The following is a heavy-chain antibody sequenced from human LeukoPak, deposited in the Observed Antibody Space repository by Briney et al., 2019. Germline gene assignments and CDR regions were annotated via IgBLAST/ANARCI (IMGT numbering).Heavy chain of an antibody. J-gene: IGHJ4*02. D-gene: IGHD1-26*01. CDR1: GYTFTGYY. CDR3: ARRFRSGSYYFDS. CDR2: INPNSGGT. Sequence: ASVKVSCKASGYTFTGYYMHWVRQAPGQGLEWMGRINPNSGGTNYAQKFQGRVTMTRDTSISTAYMELSRLRSDDTAVYYCARRFRSGSYYFDSWGQGTLVSVSS. V-gene: IGHV1-2*06.